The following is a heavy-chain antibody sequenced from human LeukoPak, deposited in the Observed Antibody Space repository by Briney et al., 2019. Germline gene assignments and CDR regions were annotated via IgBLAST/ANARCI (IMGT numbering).Heavy chain of an antibody. CDR2: ISSSSSYI. V-gene: IGHV3-21*01. Sequence: GGSLRLSCAASAFTFSSYSMNWVRQASGKGLEWVSSISSSSSYIYYADSVKGRFTISRDNAKNSLYLQMSSLRAEDTAVYYCAAGSGSYREWFDPWGQGTLVTVSS. CDR3: AAGSGSYREWFDP. CDR1: AFTFSSYS. J-gene: IGHJ5*02. D-gene: IGHD3-10*01.